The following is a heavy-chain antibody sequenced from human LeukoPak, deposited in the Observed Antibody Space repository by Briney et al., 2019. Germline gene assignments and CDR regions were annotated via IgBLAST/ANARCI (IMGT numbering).Heavy chain of an antibody. J-gene: IGHJ3*02. V-gene: IGHV4-61*02. Sequence: PSETLSLTCTVSGGSISSGSYYWSWIRQPAGKGLEWIGRIYTSGSTNYNPSLKSRVTISVDTSKNQFSLKLSSVTAADTAVYYCASFGMVRGAFGAFDIWGQGTKVTVSS. D-gene: IGHD3-10*01. CDR2: IYTSGST. CDR3: ASFGMVRGAFGAFDI. CDR1: GGSISSGSYY.